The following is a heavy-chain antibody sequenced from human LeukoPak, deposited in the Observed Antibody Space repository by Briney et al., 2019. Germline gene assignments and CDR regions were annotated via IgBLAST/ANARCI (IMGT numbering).Heavy chain of an antibody. Sequence: ASVKVSCKASGGTFSSYAISWVRQAPGQGLEWMGGIIPSFGTANYAQKFQGRVTITADESTSTAYMELSSLRSEDTAVYYCARGMNGRYCSGGSGYSLVDYWGQGTLVTVSS. D-gene: IGHD2-15*01. J-gene: IGHJ4*02. CDR3: ARGMNGRYCSGGSGYSLVDY. V-gene: IGHV1-69*13. CDR2: IIPSFGTA. CDR1: GGTFSSYA.